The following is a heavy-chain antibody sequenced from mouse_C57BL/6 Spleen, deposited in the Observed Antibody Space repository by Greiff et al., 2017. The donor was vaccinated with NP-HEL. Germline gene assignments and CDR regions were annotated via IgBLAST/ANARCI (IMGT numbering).Heavy chain of an antibody. CDR2: IDPSDSYT. D-gene: IGHD1-1*01. CDR1: GYTFTSYW. J-gene: IGHJ2*01. CDR3: ASRTTLTVVFDY. Sequence: QVQLQQPGAELVMPGASVKLSCKASGYTFTSYWMHWVKQRPGQGLEWIGEIDPSDSYTNYNQKFKGKSTLTVDKSSSTAYMQLSSLTSEDSAVYYCASRTTLTVVFDYWGQGTTLTVSS. V-gene: IGHV1-69*01.